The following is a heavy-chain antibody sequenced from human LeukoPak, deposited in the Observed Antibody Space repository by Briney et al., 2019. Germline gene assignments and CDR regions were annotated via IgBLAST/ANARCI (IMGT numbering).Heavy chain of an antibody. V-gene: IGHV4-39*01. CDR2: IYYSGNT. D-gene: IGHD5/OR15-5a*01. Sequence: SETLSLTCTVSGGSISRSSSYWGWIRQPPGKGLEWIASIYYSGNTYYNPSLKRRVNISVDTSKNQVSLKLSSVTAADTAVYCCARRRTVSTTGRFDPWGQGILVTVSS. CDR3: ARRRTVSTTGRFDP. J-gene: IGHJ5*02. CDR1: GGSISRSSSY.